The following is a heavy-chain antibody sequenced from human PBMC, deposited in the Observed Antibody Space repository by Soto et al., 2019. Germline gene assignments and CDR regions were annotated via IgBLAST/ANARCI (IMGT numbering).Heavy chain of an antibody. CDR2: INHSGST. CDR3: ARGGYDDILTGYPYYYYGMDV. CDR1: GGSLSSGDYY. D-gene: IGHD3-9*01. Sequence: PSETLSLTCTVSGGSLSSGDYYWSWLRQHPGKGLEWIGEINHSGSTNYNPSLKSRVTISVDTSKNQFSLKLSSVTAADTAVYYCARGGYDDILTGYPYYYYGMDVWGQGTTVTVSS. J-gene: IGHJ6*02. V-gene: IGHV4-61*08.